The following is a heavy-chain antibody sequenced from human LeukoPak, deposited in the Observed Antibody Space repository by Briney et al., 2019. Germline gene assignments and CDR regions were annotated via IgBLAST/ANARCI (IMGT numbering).Heavy chain of an antibody. CDR3: AKHRVAGIVVPGRT. CDR1: GFTFSNYA. Sequence: GGSLRLSCAASGFTFSNYAMSWVRQAPGKGLEWVSAISDDGGSTYYADSVKGRFTISRDNSKNTLYLQMNSLRAEDTTVYYFAKHRVAGIVVPGRTWGPGTLVTVSP. J-gene: IGHJ5*02. CDR2: ISDDGGST. V-gene: IGHV3-23*01. D-gene: IGHD6-19*01.